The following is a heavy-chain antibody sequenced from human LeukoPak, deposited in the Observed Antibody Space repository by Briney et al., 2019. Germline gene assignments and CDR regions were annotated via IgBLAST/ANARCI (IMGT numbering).Heavy chain of an antibody. CDR1: TFSPSNSS. J-gene: IGHJ4*02. CDR2: IIVSVDST. D-gene: IGHD6-13*01. CDR3: AKVPPQLVRDYYFDY. V-gene: IGHV3-23*01. Sequence: PRGSLRLSCALSTFSPSNSSINCVRHPPENGREWVSCIIVSVDSTNYADSVKGSYTISRDTSKNTLYLKMNSHRAAGTAVYSCAKVPPQLVRDYYFDYWGQRTLVTVSS.